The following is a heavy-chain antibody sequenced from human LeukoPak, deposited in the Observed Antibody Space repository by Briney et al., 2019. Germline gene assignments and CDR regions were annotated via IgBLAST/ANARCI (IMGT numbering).Heavy chain of an antibody. CDR3: AKSVAIYFYYGLDV. Sequence: GGSLRLSCAASGFTVSSNYMSWVRQAPGKGLEWVSVIYSGGSTYYADSVKGRFTISRDNSKNTLFLQMNSMRAEDTAPYYCAKSVAIYFYYGLDVWGQGTTVAVSS. CDR1: GFTVSSNY. J-gene: IGHJ6*02. D-gene: IGHD3-3*01. V-gene: IGHV3-53*01. CDR2: IYSGGST.